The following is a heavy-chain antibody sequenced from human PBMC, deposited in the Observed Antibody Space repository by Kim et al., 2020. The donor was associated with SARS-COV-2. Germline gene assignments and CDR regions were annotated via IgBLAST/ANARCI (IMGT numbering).Heavy chain of an antibody. CDR2: INPNSGGT. D-gene: IGHD6-6*01. J-gene: IGHJ6*03. CDR1: GYTFTGYY. Sequence: ASVKVSCKASGYTFTGYYMHWVRQAPGQGLEWMGRINPNSGGTNYAQKFQGRVTMTRDTSISTAYMELSRLRSDDTAVYYCAWDSSSSVSYYYYMDVWGKGTTVTVSS. CDR3: AWDSSSSVSYYYYMDV. V-gene: IGHV1-2*06.